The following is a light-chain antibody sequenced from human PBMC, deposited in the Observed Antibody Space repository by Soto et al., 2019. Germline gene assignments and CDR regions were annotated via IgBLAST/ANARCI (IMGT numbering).Light chain of an antibody. V-gene: IGKV3-11*01. J-gene: IGKJ5*01. Sequence: EVVLTQSPATLSLSPGGSATLSCRASQNVDNYLAWYQQKPGQAPRLLIYDAPNRATGIPARFSGSGSGTAFTLTISSLEPEDSAVYYCQQCSFWPRITFGQGTRLQI. CDR3: QQCSFWPRIT. CDR1: QNVDNY. CDR2: DAP.